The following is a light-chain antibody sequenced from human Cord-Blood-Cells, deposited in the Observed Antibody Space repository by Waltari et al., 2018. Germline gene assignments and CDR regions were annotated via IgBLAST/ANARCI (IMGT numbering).Light chain of an antibody. CDR3: MQSIQPPLT. CDR1: QSLLHSDRKTY. J-gene: IGKJ4*01. Sequence: DIVMTQTPLSLSVTPGQPAPISRNSSQSLLHSDRKTYLYWYLQKPGQSPQLLIYAVSNRVSGVPDRCSGSGSGTDFTLKISRVEAEDVGVYYCMQSIQPPLTFGGGTKVEIK. CDR2: AVS. V-gene: IGKV2D-29*02.